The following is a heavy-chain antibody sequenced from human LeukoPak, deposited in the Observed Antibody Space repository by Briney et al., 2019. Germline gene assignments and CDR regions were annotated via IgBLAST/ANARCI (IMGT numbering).Heavy chain of an antibody. CDR2: IYGGWST. CDR3: ARVPADDLTAWSDP. Sequence: GGSLRLSCAASGFAVRINHMSGVRRAPGRGGEWVSVIYGGWSTYYSDSVKGRFTISRDNSKNLVYLQMNSLRAEDTAVYYCARVPADDLTAWSDPW. CDR1: GFAVRINH. D-gene: IGHD6-13*01. V-gene: IGHV3-53*01. J-gene: IGHJ5*02.